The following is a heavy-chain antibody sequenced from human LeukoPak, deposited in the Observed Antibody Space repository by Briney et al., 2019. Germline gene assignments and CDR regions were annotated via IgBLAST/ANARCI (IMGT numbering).Heavy chain of an antibody. Sequence: GSLRLSCAASGFTFSSYGMHWVRQAPGKGLEWVAVIWYDGSNKYYADSVKGRFTISRDNSKNTLYLQMNSLRAEDTAAYYCARAGAAGYNLDYWGQGTLVTVSS. CDR1: GFTFSSYG. V-gene: IGHV3-33*01. CDR3: ARAGAAGYNLDY. J-gene: IGHJ4*02. D-gene: IGHD5-24*01. CDR2: IWYDGSNK.